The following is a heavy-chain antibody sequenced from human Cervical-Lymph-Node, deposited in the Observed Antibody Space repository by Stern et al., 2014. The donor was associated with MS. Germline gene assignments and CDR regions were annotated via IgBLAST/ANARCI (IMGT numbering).Heavy chain of an antibody. D-gene: IGHD2-2*02. CDR3: ARWSYCSNTSCYIA. Sequence: QVQLGQSGAEVKKPGASVKVSCKASGYTFTSYDINWIRQATGQGLEWMGWMDPNSGHTGYAQKFQGRVTMTRDTSIGTAYMELSSLRSEDTAVYYCARWSYCSNTSCYIAWGQGTLVTVSS. J-gene: IGHJ1*01. CDR1: GYTFTSYD. CDR2: MDPNSGHT. V-gene: IGHV1-8*01.